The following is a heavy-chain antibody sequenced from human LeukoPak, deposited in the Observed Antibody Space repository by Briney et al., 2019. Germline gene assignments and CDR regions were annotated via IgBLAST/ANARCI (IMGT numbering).Heavy chain of an antibody. V-gene: IGHV4-4*02. CDR3: ARSSDTDFWSGYYTGYYFDY. D-gene: IGHD3-3*01. J-gene: IGHJ4*02. Sequence: SETLSLTCAVSGGSISSSNWWSWVRQPPGKGLEWIGEIYHSGSTNYNPSLKSRVTISVDKSKNQFSLKLSSVTAADTAVYYCARSSDTDFWSGYYTGYYFDYWGQGTLVTVSS. CDR1: GGSISSSNW. CDR2: IYHSGST.